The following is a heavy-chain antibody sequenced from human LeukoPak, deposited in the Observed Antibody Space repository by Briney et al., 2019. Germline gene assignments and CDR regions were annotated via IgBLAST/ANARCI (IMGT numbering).Heavy chain of an antibody. CDR3: ARGPYGGMGDY. CDR2: IIPILGIA. J-gene: IGHJ4*02. Sequence: RASVKVSCKASGGTFSSYAISWVRQAPGQGLEWMGRIIPILGIANYAQKFQGRVTITADKSTSTAYMELSSLRSEDTAVYYCARGPYGGMGDYWGQGTLVTVSS. D-gene: IGHD4-23*01. V-gene: IGHV1-69*04. CDR1: GGTFSSYA.